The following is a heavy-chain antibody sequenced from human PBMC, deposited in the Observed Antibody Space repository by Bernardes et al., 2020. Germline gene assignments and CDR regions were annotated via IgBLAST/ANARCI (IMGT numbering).Heavy chain of an antibody. V-gene: IGHV4-34*01. J-gene: IGHJ4*02. Sequence: SESLSLTCAVYGGSFSGDYWSWIRQPPGKGLEWIGEINHSGGTNYNPSLKSRVTISVDTSKNQFSLKLNSVTAADTAVYYCARGPGSSSWFPGWGQGTLVTVSS. CDR3: ARGPGSSSWFPG. CDR1: GGSFSGDY. D-gene: IGHD6-13*01. CDR2: INHSGGT.